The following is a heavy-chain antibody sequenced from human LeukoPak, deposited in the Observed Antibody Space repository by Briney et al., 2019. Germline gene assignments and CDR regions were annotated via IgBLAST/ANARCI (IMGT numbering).Heavy chain of an antibody. V-gene: IGHV4-30-2*01. CDR3: ARAGLGGFFDY. Sequence: PSETLSLTCTVSGGSISSGGYSWSWIRQPPGKGLEWIGYIYQSGDTYYNPSLKSRVTISVDRSKNQFSLKLSSVTAADTAVYYCARAGLGGFFDYWGQGTLVTVSS. CDR1: GGSISSGGYS. J-gene: IGHJ4*02. D-gene: IGHD3-9*01. CDR2: IYQSGDT.